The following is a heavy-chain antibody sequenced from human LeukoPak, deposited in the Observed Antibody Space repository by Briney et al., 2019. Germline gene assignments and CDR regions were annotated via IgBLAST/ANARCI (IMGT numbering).Heavy chain of an antibody. D-gene: IGHD3-22*01. Sequence: ASVKVSCKASGYTFPRYDINWVRQAPGHGLEWMGWMNPKSGNTGYPQKFQGRVTMTRNTSISTAYMELSSLRSEDTAVYYCARTYYYDSSGYYLGGNGFDPWGQRALGTVSS. CDR2: MNPKSGNT. CDR3: ARTYYYDSSGYYLGGNGFDP. J-gene: IGHJ5*02. V-gene: IGHV1-8*01. CDR1: GYTFPRYD.